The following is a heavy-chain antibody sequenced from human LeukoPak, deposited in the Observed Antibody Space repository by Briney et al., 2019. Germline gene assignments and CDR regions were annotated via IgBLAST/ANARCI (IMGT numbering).Heavy chain of an antibody. CDR2: IKQDGSEK. J-gene: IGHJ4*02. Sequence: PGGSLRLSCAASGFTFSSYWMSWVRQAPGKGLEWVANIKQDGSEKYYVDSVKGRFTISRDNAKNSLYLQMNSLRAEDTAVCYCARDRGYYYDSGPPEFDYWGQGTLVTVSS. CDR3: ARDRGYYYDSGPPEFDY. CDR1: GFTFSSYW. V-gene: IGHV3-7*01. D-gene: IGHD3-22*01.